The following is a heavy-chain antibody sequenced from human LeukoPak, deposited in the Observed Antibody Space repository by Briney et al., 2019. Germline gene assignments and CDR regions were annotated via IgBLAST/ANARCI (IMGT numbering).Heavy chain of an antibody. CDR2: ISAYNGNT. V-gene: IGHV1-18*01. CDR3: ARAPYYYDSSGHPFDY. J-gene: IGHJ4*02. Sequence: ASVKVSCKASGYTFTSYGISWVRQAPGQGLEWMGWISAYNGNTNYAQKLQGRVTMTTDTSTSTAYMELRSLRSDDTAVYYCARAPYYYDSSGHPFDYWGQGTLVTVSS. CDR1: GYTFTSYG. D-gene: IGHD3-22*01.